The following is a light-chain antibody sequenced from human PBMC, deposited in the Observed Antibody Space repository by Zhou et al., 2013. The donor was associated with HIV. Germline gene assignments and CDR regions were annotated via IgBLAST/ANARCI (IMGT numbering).Light chain of an antibody. CDR3: QQLNSNLLT. J-gene: IGKJ4*01. CDR2: AAT. V-gene: IGKV1-17*01. CDR1: LDIRND. Sequence: DIQMTQSPSSVSASIGDRVTITCRASLDIRNDLGWCQQKAGKAPKRLIYAATALQHGVPRRFFASGSGTEFTLTISGLQPEDFATYYCQQLNSNLLTFGGGTKVEAK.